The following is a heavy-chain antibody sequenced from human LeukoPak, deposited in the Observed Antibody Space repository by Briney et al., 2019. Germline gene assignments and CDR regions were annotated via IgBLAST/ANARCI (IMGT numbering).Heavy chain of an antibody. CDR2: INHSGST. CDR3: ARGLTMTV. V-gene: IGHV4-34*01. J-gene: IGHJ4*02. D-gene: IGHD3-22*01. CDR1: GGSFSGYY. Sequence: SETLSLTCAVYGGSFSGYYWSWIRQPPGKGPEWIGEINHSGSTNYNPSLKSRVTISVDTSKNQFSLKLSSVTAADTAVYYCARGLTMTVWGQGTLVTVSS.